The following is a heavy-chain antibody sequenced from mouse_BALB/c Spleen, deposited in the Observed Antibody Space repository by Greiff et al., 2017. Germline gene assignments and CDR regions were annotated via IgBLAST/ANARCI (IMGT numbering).Heavy chain of an antibody. CDR2: IDPETGGT. V-gene: IGHV1-15*01. CDR1: GYTFTDYE. CDR3: HITTVVADY. D-gene: IGHD1-1*01. Sequence: QVQLKQSGAELVRPGASVTLSCKASGYTFTDYEMHWVKQTPVHGLEWIGAIDPETGGTAYNQKFKGKATLTADKSSSTAYMELRSLTSEDSAVYYCHITTVVADYWGQGTTLTVSS. J-gene: IGHJ2*01.